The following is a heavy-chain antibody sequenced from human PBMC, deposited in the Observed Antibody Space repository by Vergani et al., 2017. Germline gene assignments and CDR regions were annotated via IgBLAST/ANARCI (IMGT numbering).Heavy chain of an antibody. CDR2: IHTSGRT. J-gene: IGHJ4*02. CDR3: ARGSCLGGSCYKPLFDY. D-gene: IGHD2-15*01. CDR1: GGSINSHNYY. V-gene: IGHV4-61*02. Sequence: QVQLQESGPGLVKPSQTLSLTCTVSGGSINSHNYYWSWIRQPAGKGLEWIGRIHTSGRTNYNPSLKSRVTMSEDTSKNQFSLNLTSVTAADTAVYFCARGSCLGGSCYKPLFDYWEQGVLVGVSS.